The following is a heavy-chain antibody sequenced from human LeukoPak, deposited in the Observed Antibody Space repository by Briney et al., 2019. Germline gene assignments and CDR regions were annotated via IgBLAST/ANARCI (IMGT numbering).Heavy chain of an antibody. D-gene: IGHD2/OR15-2a*01. CDR1: GFTFSSYA. CDR3: AKGVASTWYYFDF. CDR2: IKNSDGST. J-gene: IGHJ4*02. Sequence: PGGSLRLSCAASGFTFSSYAMNWVRQAPGKGLEWVSTIKNSDGSTYYADSVKGRFTISRDNSKNTLFLQMNNMRAEDTAVYYCAKGVASTWYYFDFRGQETLVTVFS. V-gene: IGHV3-23*01.